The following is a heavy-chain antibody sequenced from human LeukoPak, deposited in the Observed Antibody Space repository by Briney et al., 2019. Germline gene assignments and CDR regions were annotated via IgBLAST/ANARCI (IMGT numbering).Heavy chain of an antibody. CDR2: ISGSGGST. CDR1: GFTFSSYA. CDR3: AKDEGAFWSGYRFDY. V-gene: IGHV3-23*01. J-gene: IGHJ4*02. Sequence: PGGSLRLSCAASGFTFSSYAMSWVRLAPGKGLEWVSAISGSGGSTHYADSVKGRFTISRDNSKNTLYLQMNSLRAEDMALYYCAKDEGAFWSGYRFDYWGQGTLVTVSS. D-gene: IGHD3-3*01.